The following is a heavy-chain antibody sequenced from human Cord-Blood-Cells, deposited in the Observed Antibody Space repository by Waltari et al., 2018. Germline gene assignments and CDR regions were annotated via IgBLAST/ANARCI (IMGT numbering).Heavy chain of an antibody. CDR1: GGSFSGYY. V-gene: IGHV4-34*01. CDR3: ADGGKSSSLDAFDI. J-gene: IGHJ3*02. Sequence: QVQLQQWGAGLLKPSETLSLTCAVYGGSFSGYYWSWIRQPPGKGLEWIGEINHSGRTNYNPSLKSRVTISVDTSKNQFSLKLSSVTAADTAVYYCADGGKSSSLDAFDIWGQGTMVTVSS. CDR2: INHSGRT. D-gene: IGHD6-6*01.